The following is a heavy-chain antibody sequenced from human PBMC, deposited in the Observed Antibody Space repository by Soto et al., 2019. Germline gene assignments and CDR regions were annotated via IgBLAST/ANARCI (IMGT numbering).Heavy chain of an antibody. D-gene: IGHD5-12*01. CDR3: ARLSGYSSGYYYGIDV. CDR2: IHPDDSDS. V-gene: IGHV5-51*01. CDR1: GDSFSNKL. J-gene: IGHJ6*02. Sequence: GESLKISFKGSGDSFSNKLIGWVRQMPGKGLEWMGIIHPDDSDSRYTPSFQGQVTISADRSISTTYLQWATLKASDTATYYCARLSGYSSGYYYGIDVWGQGTTVTVSS.